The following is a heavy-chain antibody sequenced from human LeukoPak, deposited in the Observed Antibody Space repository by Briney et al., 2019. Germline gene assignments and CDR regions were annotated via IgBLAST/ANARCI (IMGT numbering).Heavy chain of an antibody. CDR2: INHSGST. V-gene: IGHV4-34*01. J-gene: IGHJ5*02. CDR3: AREYGDYDGWFDP. D-gene: IGHD4-17*01. Sequence: SETLSLTCAVYGGSFSGYYWTWIRQPPGKGLEWIGEINHSGSTNYNPSLKSRVTVSVDTSKNQFSLKLSSVTAADTAVYYCAREYGDYDGWFDPWGQGTLVTVSP. CDR1: GGSFSGYY.